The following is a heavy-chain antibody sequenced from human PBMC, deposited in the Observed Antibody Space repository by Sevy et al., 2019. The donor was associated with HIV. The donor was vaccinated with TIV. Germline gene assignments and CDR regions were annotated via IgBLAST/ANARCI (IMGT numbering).Heavy chain of an antibody. D-gene: IGHD3-3*01. CDR3: AREREVTIFAASNCFDP. Sequence: ASVKVSCKASGGTFSSYAISWVRQAPGQGLEWMGGIIPIFGTANYAQKFQVRVTITADKSTSTAYMELSSLRSEDTAVYYCAREREVTIFAASNCFDPWGQGTLVTVSS. CDR1: GGTFSSYA. J-gene: IGHJ5*02. V-gene: IGHV1-69*06. CDR2: IIPIFGTA.